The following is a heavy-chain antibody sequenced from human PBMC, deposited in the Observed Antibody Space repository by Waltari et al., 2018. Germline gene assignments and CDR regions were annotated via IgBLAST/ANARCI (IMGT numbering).Heavy chain of an antibody. J-gene: IGHJ5*02. D-gene: IGHD3-16*01. V-gene: IGHV3-53*01. Sequence: DVQLVESGGGLIQPGGFLRLSCAAFGFAVGSNYMSWVRQAPGKGLEFVAIIYSGGKTYYTDSVKGRFTVSRDSSKNTLYLQMNSLRAEDTAVYYCAHGGEVFLWLSSWGQGTLVTVSS. CDR3: AHGGEVFLWLSS. CDR2: IYSGGKT. CDR1: GFAVGSNY.